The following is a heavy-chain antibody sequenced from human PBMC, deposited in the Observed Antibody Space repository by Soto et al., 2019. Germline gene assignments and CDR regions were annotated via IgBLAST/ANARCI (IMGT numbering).Heavy chain of an antibody. J-gene: IGHJ4*02. CDR1: GFTFSDYY. CDR3: ARNDSSGYLDS. CDR2: ISSSATYA. V-gene: IGHV3-11*06. Sequence: GGSLRLSCAASGFTFSDYYMSWIRQAPGKGLEWLSYISSSATYAIYADSVKGRFTLSRDNAKNSLYLQMNSLRAEDTAVYYCARNDSSGYLDSWGQGTLVTVSS. D-gene: IGHD3-22*01.